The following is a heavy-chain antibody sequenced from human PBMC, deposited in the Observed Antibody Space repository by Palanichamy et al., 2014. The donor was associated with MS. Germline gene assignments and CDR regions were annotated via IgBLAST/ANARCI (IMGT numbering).Heavy chain of an antibody. D-gene: IGHD6-13*01. CDR1: GFIFSNYE. CDR2: ISSSGNTI. V-gene: IGHV3-48*03. J-gene: IGHJ4*02. Sequence: EVQLVESGGGLVQPGGSLRLSCAASGFIFSNYEMNWVRQAPGKGLEWVSYISSSGNTIYYADSVKGRFTISRDNAKNSLHLQMNNLRAEDTAVYHXGGAAPGYWGPGTLVTVSS. CDR3: GGAAPGY.